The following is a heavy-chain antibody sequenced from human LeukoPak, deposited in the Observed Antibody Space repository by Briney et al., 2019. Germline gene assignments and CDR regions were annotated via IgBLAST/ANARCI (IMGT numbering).Heavy chain of an antibody. Sequence: GGSLRLSCAASGFTFDDYAMHWVRQAPGKGLEWVSGISWNSGSIGYADSVKGRFTISRDNAKNSLYLRMNSLRAEDTALYYCAKDRNYDSSGYLGYWGQGTLVTVSS. CDR3: AKDRNYDSSGYLGY. V-gene: IGHV3-9*01. CDR1: GFTFDDYA. D-gene: IGHD3-22*01. CDR2: ISWNSGSI. J-gene: IGHJ4*02.